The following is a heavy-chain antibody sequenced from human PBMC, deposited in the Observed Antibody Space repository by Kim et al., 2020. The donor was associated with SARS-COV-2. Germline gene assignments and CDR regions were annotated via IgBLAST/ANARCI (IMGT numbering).Heavy chain of an antibody. V-gene: IGHV3-30*18. J-gene: IGHJ6*02. CDR1: GFTFSSYG. D-gene: IGHD3-22*01. CDR3: AKDLRYFYDSSGYYGYYYYGMDV. CDR2: ISFDGSNK. Sequence: GGSLRLSCAASGFTFSSYGMHWVRQAPGKGLEWVAVISFDGSNKYYADSVKGRFTISRDNSKNTLYLQMNSLRAEDTAVYYCAKDLRYFYDSSGYYGYYYYGMDVWGHGTTVTVSS.